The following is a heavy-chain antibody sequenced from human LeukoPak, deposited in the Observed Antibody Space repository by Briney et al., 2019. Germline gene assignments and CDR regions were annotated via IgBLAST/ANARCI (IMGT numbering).Heavy chain of an antibody. J-gene: IGHJ4*02. Sequence: PGGSLRLSCAASGFTFSDYGMHWVRQAPGKRLEWVALTTYDGHQKYYADSVNGRFTISRDNSKNTLYLQMNSLRAEDTAVYYCARDAYAVADYWGQGTLVTVSS. D-gene: IGHD4-17*01. CDR2: TTYDGHQK. CDR3: ARDAYAVADY. CDR1: GFTFSDYG. V-gene: IGHV3-30*03.